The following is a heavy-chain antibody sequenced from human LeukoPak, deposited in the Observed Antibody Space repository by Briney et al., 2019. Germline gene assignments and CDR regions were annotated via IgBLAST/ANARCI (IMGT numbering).Heavy chain of an antibody. D-gene: IGHD4-23*01. Sequence: SETLSLTCTVSGGSINSYYWSWIRQPAGKGLEWIGRIYSSGSTNYNPSLKSRVSMSVDTSKNQFSLKLTSVTAADTAVYYCARGGKATVVTMWGQGILVAVSS. CDR3: ARGGKATVVTM. CDR2: IYSSGST. CDR1: GGSINSYY. V-gene: IGHV4-4*07. J-gene: IGHJ4*02.